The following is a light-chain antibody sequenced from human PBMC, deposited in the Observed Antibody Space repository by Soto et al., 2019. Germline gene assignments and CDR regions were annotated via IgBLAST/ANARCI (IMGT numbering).Light chain of an antibody. J-gene: IGKJ1*01. V-gene: IGKV3D-15*01. CDR3: QQYNNWPRT. Sequence: EVVMTQSPATLSVSPGERATLSFRASQTVRDNLGWYQQKPGQPPRLLIYGATTRATGIPARFSGSGSGTEFTLTISSLQSEDFAVYYCQQYNNWPRTFGQGTKVDIK. CDR1: QTVRDN. CDR2: GAT.